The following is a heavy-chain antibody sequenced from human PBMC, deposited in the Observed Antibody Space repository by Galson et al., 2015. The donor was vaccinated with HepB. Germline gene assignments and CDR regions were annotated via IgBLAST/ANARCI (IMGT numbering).Heavy chain of an antibody. CDR3: ARVPAAPYYFDY. CDR1: GYTFTGYY. V-gene: IGHV1-2*02. CDR2: INPNSGGT. J-gene: IGHJ4*02. Sequence: SVKVFCKASGYTFTGYYMHWVRQAPGQGLEWMGWINPNSGGTNYAQKFQGRVTMTRDTSISTAYMELSRLRSDDTAVYYCARVPAAPYYFDYWGQGTLVTVSS. D-gene: IGHD2-2*01.